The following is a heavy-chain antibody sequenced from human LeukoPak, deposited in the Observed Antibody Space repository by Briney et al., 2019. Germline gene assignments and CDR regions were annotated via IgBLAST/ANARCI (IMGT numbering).Heavy chain of an antibody. D-gene: IGHD3-22*01. CDR1: GFTVSSSY. Sequence: GGSLRLSCAASGFTVSSSYMNWVRQAPGKGLEWVSVIYSGGSTYYADSVKGRFTISRDNSKNTLYLQMNSLRAEDTAVYYCASDLYDSSGYPNWFDPWGQGTLVTVSS. J-gene: IGHJ5*02. CDR3: ASDLYDSSGYPNWFDP. V-gene: IGHV3-53*01. CDR2: IYSGGST.